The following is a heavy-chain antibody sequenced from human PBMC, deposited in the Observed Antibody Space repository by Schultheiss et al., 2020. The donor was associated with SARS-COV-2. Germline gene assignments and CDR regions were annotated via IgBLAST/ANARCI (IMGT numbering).Heavy chain of an antibody. CDR1: GGSISSYY. CDR2: FYTNGGT. V-gene: IGHV4-4*07. Sequence: SETLSLTCTVSGGSISSYYWSWIRQPAGKGLEWIGRFYTNGGTNYNPSLSGRATMSVDTSKNQFSLKLSSVTAADTAMYYCANDNNNWYYFDYWGQGTLVTVSS. CDR3: ANDNNNWYYFDY. D-gene: IGHD1-1*01. J-gene: IGHJ4*02.